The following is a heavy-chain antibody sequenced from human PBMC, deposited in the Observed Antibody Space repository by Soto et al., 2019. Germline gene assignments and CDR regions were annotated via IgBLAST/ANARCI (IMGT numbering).Heavy chain of an antibody. CDR2: IKSKTDGGTT. V-gene: IGHV3-15*01. Sequence: GGSLRLSCAASGFTFSNAWMSWVRQAPGKGLEWVGRIKSKTDGGTTDYAAPVKGRFTISRDDSKNTLYLQMNSLRTEDTAVYYCTTDYPRSLPGYWGQGTLVTVSS. CDR3: TTDYPRSLPGY. J-gene: IGHJ4*02. CDR1: GFTFSNAW.